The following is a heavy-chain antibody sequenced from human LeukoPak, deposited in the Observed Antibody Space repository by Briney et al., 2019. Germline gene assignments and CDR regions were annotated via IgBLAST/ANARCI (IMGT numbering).Heavy chain of an antibody. J-gene: IGHJ4*02. CDR1: GGSFSDYY. V-gene: IGHV4-34*01. Sequence: PSGTLSLTCAVYGGSFSDYYWSWIRQPPGKVLEWIGEINQSGSTNYNPSLKSRVTISVDTSKNQFSLKLSSVTAADTAVYYCARHARYFYYFDYWGQGTLVTVSS. D-gene: IGHD1-14*01. CDR2: INQSGST. CDR3: ARHARYFYYFDY.